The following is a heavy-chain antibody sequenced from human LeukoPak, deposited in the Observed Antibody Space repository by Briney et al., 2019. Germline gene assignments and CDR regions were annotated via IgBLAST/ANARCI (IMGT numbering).Heavy chain of an antibody. V-gene: IGHV1-18*04. CDR3: AYGRGSTRCYDY. Sequence: ASVEVSCKASGYTFTSYYMHWVRQAPGQGLEWMGWISAYNGNTNYAQKLQGRVTMTTDTSTSTAYMELRSLRSDDTAVYYCAYGRGSTRCYDYWGQGTLVTVSS. J-gene: IGHJ4*02. D-gene: IGHD2-2*01. CDR2: ISAYNGNT. CDR1: GYTFTSYY.